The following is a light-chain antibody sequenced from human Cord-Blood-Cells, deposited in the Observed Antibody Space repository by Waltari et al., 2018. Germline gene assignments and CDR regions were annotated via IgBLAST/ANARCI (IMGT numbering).Light chain of an antibody. Sequence: SYELTQPPSVSVSPGPTASITCSGDKLGDKYACWYQQKPGQSPVLVIYQDSKRPSGIPERFSGSNSGNTATLTISGTQAMDEADYYCQAWDSSTGVFGGGTKLTV. J-gene: IGLJ2*01. V-gene: IGLV3-1*01. CDR1: KLGDKY. CDR2: QDS. CDR3: QAWDSSTGV.